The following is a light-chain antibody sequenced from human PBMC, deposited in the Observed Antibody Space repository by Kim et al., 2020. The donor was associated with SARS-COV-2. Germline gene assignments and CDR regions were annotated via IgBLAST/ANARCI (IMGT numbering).Light chain of an antibody. Sequence: GQSITISCTGTSSGVGGYNCVSWYQQHPGKAPKVMISEVSNRPSGVSNRFSGSKSGNTASLTISGLQVEDEAEYYCSSYTSSNTLVFGGGTQLTVL. CDR3: SSYTSSNTLV. J-gene: IGLJ2*01. V-gene: IGLV2-14*03. CDR1: SSGVGGYNC. CDR2: EVS.